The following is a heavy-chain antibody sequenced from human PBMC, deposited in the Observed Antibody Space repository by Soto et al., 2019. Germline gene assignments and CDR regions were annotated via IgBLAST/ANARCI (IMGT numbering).Heavy chain of an antibody. CDR3: ARFVLRGLILNSSFDP. D-gene: IGHD3-10*01. J-gene: IGHJ5*02. Sequence: GASVKVSCKASGYTFTSYGISWVRQAPGQGLEWMGWISAYNGNTNYAQKFQGRVTITRDTSANSAYMELSSLRSEDTAIYYCARFVLRGLILNSSFDPWGQGTLVTVSS. CDR2: ISAYNGNT. CDR1: GYTFTSYG. V-gene: IGHV1-18*01.